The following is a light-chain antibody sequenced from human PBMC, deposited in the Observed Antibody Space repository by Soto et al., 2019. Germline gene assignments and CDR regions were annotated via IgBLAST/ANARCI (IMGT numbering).Light chain of an antibody. V-gene: IGKV2-28*01. CDR2: LGS. CDR3: MQTLQTPYT. J-gene: IGKJ2*01. Sequence: DIVMTQSPLSLPVTPGEPASISCRSSQSLLHGNGYNYLDWYLQKPGQSPQLLIYLGSNRASGVPDRFSGSGSGTDFTLKISRLDAEDVGVYYCMQTLQTPYTFGQGTKLEIK. CDR1: QSLLHGNGYNY.